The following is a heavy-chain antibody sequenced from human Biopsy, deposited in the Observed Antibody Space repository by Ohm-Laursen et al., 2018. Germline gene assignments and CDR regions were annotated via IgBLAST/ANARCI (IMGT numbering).Heavy chain of an antibody. J-gene: IGHJ6*02. D-gene: IGHD3-9*01. CDR2: INPNSGNA. CDR1: GYTFTSYD. V-gene: IGHV1-2*02. Sequence: SVKVSCKASGYTFTSYDINWVRQAPGHGLEWMGWINPNSGNANYAQSFQGRLTVTRDTSISTAYMGLTSLTFDDTAVYYCARVPAYPSIDGYYGLDLWGQGTTVIVSS. CDR3: ARVPAYPSIDGYYGLDL.